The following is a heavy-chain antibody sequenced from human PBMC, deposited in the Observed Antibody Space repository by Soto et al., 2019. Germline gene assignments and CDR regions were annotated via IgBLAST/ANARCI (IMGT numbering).Heavy chain of an antibody. V-gene: IGHV2-5*02. D-gene: IGHD3-3*01. Sequence: QITLNESGPTVVRPTETLTLTCRFSGFSLTTSGVGVGWIRQSPGKAPAWLALIYWDDDKRYSASLKSRLTITKDTCNNQVVLTVSDLDPTDTATYYCAYRVLRTVFGLVTTTAIYFDFWGQGTPVAVSS. CDR1: GFSLTTSGVG. CDR3: AYRVLRTVFGLVTTTAIYFDF. J-gene: IGHJ4*02. CDR2: IYWDDDK.